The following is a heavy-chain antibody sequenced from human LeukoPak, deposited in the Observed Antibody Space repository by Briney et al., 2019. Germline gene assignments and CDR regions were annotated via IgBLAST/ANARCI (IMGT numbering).Heavy chain of an antibody. J-gene: IGHJ4*02. CDR3: AKLREPYCSSTSCSVYLDY. D-gene: IGHD2-2*01. Sequence: PGGSLRLSCAASGFTFSSYGMSWVRQAPGKGLEWVSGISGLGDNTYYVDSVKGRFTISRDNSKNTLYLQMNSLRAEDTAVYYCAKLREPYCSSTSCSVYLDYWGQGTLVTVSS. CDR2: ISGLGDNT. V-gene: IGHV3-23*01. CDR1: GFTFSSYG.